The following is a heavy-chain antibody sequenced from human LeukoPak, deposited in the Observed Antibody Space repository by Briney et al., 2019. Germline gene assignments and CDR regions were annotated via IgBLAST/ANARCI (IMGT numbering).Heavy chain of an antibody. CDR2: IKQEGGEK. V-gene: IGHV3-7*01. D-gene: IGHD2-8*02. CDR1: GFTFSRYW. J-gene: IGHJ4*02. CDR3: AREILLEPMPPDC. Sequence: GGSLRLSCEASGFTFSRYWMGWVRQAPGKGLEWVAIIKQEGGEKHYADSVRGRFSISRDNAQKLLYLQMHSLRAEDTAVYYCAREILLEPMPPDCWGQGTLVTVSS.